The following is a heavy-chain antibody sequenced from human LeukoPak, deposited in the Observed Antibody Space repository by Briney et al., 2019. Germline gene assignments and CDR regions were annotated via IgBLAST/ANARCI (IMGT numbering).Heavy chain of an antibody. Sequence: SETLSLTCTVSGGSISSSSYYWGWIRQPPGKGLEWIVSIYYSGSTYYNPSLKSRVTISVDTSKNQFSLKLSSVTAADTAVYYCARRPLPGITIFGGHALNWYFDLWGRGTLVTVSS. D-gene: IGHD3-3*01. CDR1: GGSISSSSYY. V-gene: IGHV4-39*01. CDR3: ARRPLPGITIFGGHALNWYFDL. CDR2: IYYSGST. J-gene: IGHJ2*01.